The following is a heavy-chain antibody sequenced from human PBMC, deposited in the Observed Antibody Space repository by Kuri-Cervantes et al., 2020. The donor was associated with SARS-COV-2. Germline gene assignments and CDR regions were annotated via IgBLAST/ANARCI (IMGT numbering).Heavy chain of an antibody. CDR3: SRTYDSSGSLYYYYYMDV. V-gene: IGHV3-48*01. CDR2: ISSSSSTT. CDR1: QATFSSYS. Sequence: ETLTLSCAASQATFSSYSMNWVRQAPGKGLEWVSYISSSSSTTYYADSVKGRFTISRDNAKNSLYLQMNSLRAEDTAAYDCSRTYDSSGSLYYYYYMDVRGNGPTVTVSS. D-gene: IGHD3-22*01. J-gene: IGHJ6*03.